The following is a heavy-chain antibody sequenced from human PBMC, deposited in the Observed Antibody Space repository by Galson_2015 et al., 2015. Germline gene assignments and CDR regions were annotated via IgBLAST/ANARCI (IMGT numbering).Heavy chain of an antibody. D-gene: IGHD6-19*01. CDR1: GFSFSDFG. CDR2: IWFDGSNK. J-gene: IGHJ4*02. CDR3: ARGGASMAMAALTIQDY. Sequence: SLRLSCAASGFSFSDFGMHWVRQAPGRGLEWVAVIWFDGSNKHYGDSVKGRFTISRDNSKNTVYLLMNSLGAEDTAVYYCARGGASMAMAALTIQDYWGQGTLVTVSS. V-gene: IGHV3-33*01.